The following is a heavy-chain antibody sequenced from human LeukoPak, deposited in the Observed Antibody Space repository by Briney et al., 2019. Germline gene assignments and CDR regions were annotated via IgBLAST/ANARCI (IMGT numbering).Heavy chain of an antibody. V-gene: IGHV3-23*01. J-gene: IGHJ4*02. Sequence: GSLRLSCAASGFTFSSYGMTWVRQAPGKGLEWVSVINDSGSSTFYADSVKGRFTISRDNSENTLYLQMNTLRAEDTAIYFCAKSLAARWVIDYWGQGTLVTVSS. CDR1: GFTFSSYG. CDR3: AKSLAARWVIDY. CDR2: INDSGSST. D-gene: IGHD6-25*01.